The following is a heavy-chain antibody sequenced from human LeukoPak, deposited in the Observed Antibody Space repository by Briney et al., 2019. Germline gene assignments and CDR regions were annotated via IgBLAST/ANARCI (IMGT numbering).Heavy chain of an antibody. V-gene: IGHV3-74*01. CDR1: GFTFSRYW. J-gene: IGHJ5*02. Sequence: RGGSLRLSCAASGFTFSRYWMHWVRQAPGKGLVWVSRINSDGSSTHYADSVKGRFTISRDNAKSTLYLQMNSLRAEDTAVYYCSSNWFDPWGQGTLVTVSS. CDR3: SSNWFDP. CDR2: INSDGSST.